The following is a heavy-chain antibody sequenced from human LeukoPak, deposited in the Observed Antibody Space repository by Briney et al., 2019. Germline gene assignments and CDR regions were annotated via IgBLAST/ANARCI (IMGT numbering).Heavy chain of an antibody. J-gene: IGHJ4*02. D-gene: IGHD3-3*01. CDR2: ISAYNGNT. CDR3: ARERIAGGPPECLDY. Sequence: ASVKVSCKASGYTFTSYGISWVRQAPGQGLEWMGWISAYNGNTNYAQKLQGRVTMTTDTSTSTAYMELSSLRSDDTAVYYCARERIAGGPPECLDYWGQGTLVTVSS. V-gene: IGHV1-18*01. CDR1: GYTFTSYG.